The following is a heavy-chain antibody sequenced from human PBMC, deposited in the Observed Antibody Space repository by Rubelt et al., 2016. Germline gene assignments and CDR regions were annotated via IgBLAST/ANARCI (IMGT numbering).Heavy chain of an antibody. CDR3: QVAVAGTLY. CDR2: GSGGST. V-gene: IGHV3-23*01. J-gene: IGHJ4*02. D-gene: IGHD6-19*01. Sequence: GSGGSTYYADSVKGRFTISRDNSKNTLYLQMNSLRAEDTAVYYCQVAVAGTLYWGQGTLVTVSS.